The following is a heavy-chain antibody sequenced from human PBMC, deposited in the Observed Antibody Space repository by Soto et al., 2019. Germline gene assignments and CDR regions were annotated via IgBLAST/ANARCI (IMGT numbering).Heavy chain of an antibody. V-gene: IGHV3-23*01. J-gene: IGHJ4*02. Sequence: EVQLLESGGGLVQPGGSLRLSCAASGFTFTNNAILWVRQAPGKGLEWVSSISGISGTTYYADSVKGRFTLSRDISKRTVYLQMNSLRAEDTAVYYCARDLLSASGWYAPGYWGQGTLVTVSS. CDR3: ARDLLSASGWYAPGY. CDR2: ISGISGTT. D-gene: IGHD6-19*01. CDR1: GFTFTNNA.